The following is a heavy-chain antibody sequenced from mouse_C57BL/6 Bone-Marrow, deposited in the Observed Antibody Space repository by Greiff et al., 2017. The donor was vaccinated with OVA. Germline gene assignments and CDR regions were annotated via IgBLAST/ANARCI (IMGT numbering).Heavy chain of an antibody. CDR2: IDPSDSYT. Sequence: QVHVKQPGAELVKPGASVKLSCKASGYTFTSYWMQWVKQRPGQGLEWIGEIDPSDSYTNYNQKFKGKATLTVDTSSSTAYLQLSSLTSEDSAVYYCARRITTVVATADYWGQGTTLTVSS. CDR3: ARRITTVVATADY. J-gene: IGHJ2*01. CDR1: GYTFTSYW. D-gene: IGHD1-1*01. V-gene: IGHV1-50*01.